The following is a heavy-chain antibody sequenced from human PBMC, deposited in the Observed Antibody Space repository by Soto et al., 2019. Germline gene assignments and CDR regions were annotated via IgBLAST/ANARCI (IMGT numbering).Heavy chain of an antibody. D-gene: IGHD3-10*01. CDR3: APHPPRITMVRGAIDC. J-gene: IGHJ4*02. CDR2: IYYSGST. Sequence: PSETLSLTCTLSGGSISSSSYYWGWIRQPPGKGLEWIGSIYYSGSTYYNPSLKSRVTISVDTSKNQFSLKLSSVTAADTAVYYCAPHPPRITMVRGAIDCWGQGTLVTVAS. V-gene: IGHV4-39*01. CDR1: GGSISSSSYY.